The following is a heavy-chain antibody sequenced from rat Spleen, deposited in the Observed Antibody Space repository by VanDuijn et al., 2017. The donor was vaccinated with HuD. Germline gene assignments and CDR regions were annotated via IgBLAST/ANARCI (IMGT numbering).Heavy chain of an antibody. J-gene: IGHJ2*01. D-gene: IGHD5-1*01. CDR1: GFTFSNYG. Sequence: EVHLVESGGGLVQPGRSMKLSCAASGFTFSNYGMAWVRQAPTKGLEWVASITNSGGSTYYRDSVKGRFTISRDNAKSTLYLQMDSLRSEDTATYYCTTVDNWEDYWGQGVMVTVSS. CDR3: TTVDNWEDY. CDR2: ITNSGGST. V-gene: IGHV5-27*01.